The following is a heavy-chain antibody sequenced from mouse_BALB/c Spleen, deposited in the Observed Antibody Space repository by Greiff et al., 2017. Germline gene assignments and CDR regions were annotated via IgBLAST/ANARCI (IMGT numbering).Heavy chain of an antibody. CDR3: ARSGYRYDGYYFDY. CDR2: IYPGGGYT. Sequence: QVQLQQSGAELVRPGTSVKISCKASGYTFTNYWLGWVKQRPGHGLEWIGDIYPGGGYTNYNEKFKGKATLTADTSSSTAYMQLSSLTSEDSAVYFCARSGYRYDGYYFDYWGQGTTLTVSS. D-gene: IGHD2-14*01. J-gene: IGHJ2*01. CDR1: GYTFTNYW. V-gene: IGHV1-63*02.